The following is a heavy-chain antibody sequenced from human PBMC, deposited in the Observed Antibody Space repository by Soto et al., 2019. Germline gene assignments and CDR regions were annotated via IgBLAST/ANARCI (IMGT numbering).Heavy chain of an antibody. CDR1: GFTLRSFW. Sequence: GGSLRLSCIGSGFTLRSFWMHWVRQGPGKGLTWVARANPDGSRTTYADSVKGRFTISRGNAENTLFLEMSSLRVEDTGVYHCAGNTYHGLDVWGQGTTVTVSS. CDR3: AGNTYHGLDV. CDR2: ANPDGSRT. J-gene: IGHJ6*02. D-gene: IGHD2-21*01. V-gene: IGHV3-74*01.